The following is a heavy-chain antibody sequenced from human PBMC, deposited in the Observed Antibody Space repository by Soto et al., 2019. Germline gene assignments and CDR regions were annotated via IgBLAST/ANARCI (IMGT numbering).Heavy chain of an antibody. CDR2: MYPGDSDT. J-gene: IGHJ4*02. CDR1: GYDFNTNW. Sequence: GESLKISCRGSGYDFNTNWFGWVRQLPGRGLEWVGIMYPGDSDTRYNPSLQGHVTLSVDVTVSTAFLQWRSLETSDTGMYFCARLPRDCNKTSCYYADHWGQRTQVTVSS. V-gene: IGHV5-51*01. D-gene: IGHD3-22*01. CDR3: ARLPRDCNKTSCYYADH.